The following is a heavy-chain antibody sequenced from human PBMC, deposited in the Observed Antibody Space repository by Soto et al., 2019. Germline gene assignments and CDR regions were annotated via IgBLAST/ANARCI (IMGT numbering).Heavy chain of an antibody. D-gene: IGHD4-17*01. CDR1: GFTFSSYG. V-gene: IGHV3-30*18. J-gene: IGHJ4*02. Sequence: QVQLVESGGGVVQPGRSLRLSCVASGFTFSSYGMHWVRQAPGKGLEWVAVISYDGSHKNYADSVKGRFTISRDNSKNTLYLQMSSLRAEDTAVYYCTKVNADDYVFEYWGQGALVTVSS. CDR3: TKVNADDYVFEY. CDR2: ISYDGSHK.